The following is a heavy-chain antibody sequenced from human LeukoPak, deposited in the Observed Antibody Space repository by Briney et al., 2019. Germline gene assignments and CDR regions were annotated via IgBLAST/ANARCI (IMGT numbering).Heavy chain of an antibody. CDR2: ISAYNGNT. V-gene: IGHV1-18*04. Sequence: ASVKVSCKASGYTFTGYYMHWVRQAPGQGLEWMGWISAYNGNTNYAQKLQGRVTMTTDTSTSTAYMELRSLRSDDTAVYYCARGGKLRFLEWLYDHWGQGTLVTVSS. CDR1: GYTFTGYY. J-gene: IGHJ4*02. CDR3: ARGGKLRFLEWLYDH. D-gene: IGHD3-3*01.